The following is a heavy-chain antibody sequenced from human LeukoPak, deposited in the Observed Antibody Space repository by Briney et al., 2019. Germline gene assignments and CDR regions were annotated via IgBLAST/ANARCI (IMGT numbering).Heavy chain of an antibody. D-gene: IGHD3-22*01. J-gene: IGHJ6*03. CDR1: GGSISSYY. V-gene: IGHV4-4*07. CDR2: IYTSGST. Sequence: PSETLSLTCTVSGGSISSYYWSWIRQPAGKGLEWIGRIYTSGSTNYNPSLKSRVTMSVDTSKNQFSLKLSSVTAADTAVYYCAREGYDSSGYYYPRDYYYYMDVWGKGTTVTISS. CDR3: AREGYDSSGYYYPRDYYYYMDV.